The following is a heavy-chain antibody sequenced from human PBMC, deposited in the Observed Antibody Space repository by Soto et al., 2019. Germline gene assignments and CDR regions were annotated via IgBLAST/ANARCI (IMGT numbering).Heavy chain of an antibody. D-gene: IGHD4-4*01. CDR1: GGSISSSSYY. J-gene: IGHJ5*02. Sequence: QLQLQESGPGLVKPSETLSLTCTVSGGSISSSSYYWGWIRQPPGKGLEWIGNIYYSGNTNYNPYRNSRITISVDTSKNQFTLKLSSVTAADTAVYYCASRHSSPWSDPWGQGTLLTVSS. CDR2: IYYSGNT. CDR3: ASRHSSPWSDP. V-gene: IGHV4-39*01.